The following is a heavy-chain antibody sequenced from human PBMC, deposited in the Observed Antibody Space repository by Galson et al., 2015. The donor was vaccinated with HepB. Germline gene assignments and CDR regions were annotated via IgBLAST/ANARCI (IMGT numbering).Heavy chain of an antibody. CDR1: GFSLSTSGVG. V-gene: IGHV2-5*02. D-gene: IGHD6-13*01. Sequence: PALVKPTQTLTLTSTFSGFSLSTSGVGVGWIRQPPGKALEWLALIYWDDDKRYSPSLKSRLTITKDTSKNQVVLTMTNMDPVDTATYYCAHAIRLGLAAAGTGDFDYWGQGTLVTVSS. J-gene: IGHJ4*02. CDR3: AHAIRLGLAAAGTGDFDY. CDR2: IYWDDDK.